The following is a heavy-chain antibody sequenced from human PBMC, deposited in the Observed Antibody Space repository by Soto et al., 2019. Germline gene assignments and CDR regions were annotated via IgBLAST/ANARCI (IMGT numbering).Heavy chain of an antibody. CDR3: AHRPTPRFLDHQSWFDP. CDR2: IYWNDDK. Sequence: QITLKESGPTLVKPTQTLTLTCTFSGFSLSTSGVGVGWIRQPPGKALEWLALIYWNDDKRYSPSLKSRLTITKDTSKNQVVLTMTNMDPVDTATHYCAHRPTPRFLDHQSWFDPWGQGTLVTVSS. CDR1: GFSLSTSGVG. D-gene: IGHD3-3*01. J-gene: IGHJ5*02. V-gene: IGHV2-5*01.